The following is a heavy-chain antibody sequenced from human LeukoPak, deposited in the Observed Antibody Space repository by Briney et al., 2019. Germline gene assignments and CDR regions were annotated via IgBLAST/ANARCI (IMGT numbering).Heavy chain of an antibody. CDR2: ITTGGDT. CDR3: TPHLWGGTYPYYLAY. V-gene: IGHV3-23*01. J-gene: IGHJ4*02. CDR1: GFTFRSYA. D-gene: IGHD1-26*01. Sequence: GGSLRLSCEASGFTFRSYAMSCVRQAPGKGLEWVSVITTGGDTYYADSVKGRFTISRDNSKNTLYLQLNSLRADDTAVYYCTPHLWGGTYPYYLAYWGQGTLVTVSS.